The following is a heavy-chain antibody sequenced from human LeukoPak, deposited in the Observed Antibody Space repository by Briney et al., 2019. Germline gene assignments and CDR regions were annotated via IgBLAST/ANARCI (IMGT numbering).Heavy chain of an antibody. CDR2: IWYDASNK. D-gene: IGHD6-13*01. CDR1: GFSFNSAA. J-gene: IGHJ4*02. Sequence: GGSLRLSCAASGFSFNSAAMTWVRQAPGKGLEWVAVIWYDASNKYYADSVKGRFTISRDDSKNTLYLQMNSLRDDDTAVYYCVRGVGVSRFNYLDSWGQGTLVIFSS. CDR3: VRGVGVSRFNYLDS. V-gene: IGHV3-33*08.